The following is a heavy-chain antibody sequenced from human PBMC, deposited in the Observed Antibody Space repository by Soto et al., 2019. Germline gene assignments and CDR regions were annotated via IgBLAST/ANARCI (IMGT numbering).Heavy chain of an antibody. V-gene: IGHV3-74*01. CDR1: GFTFSSYW. J-gene: IGHJ4*02. CDR3: AKEGGLSGSYYISSSYYFDY. D-gene: IGHD1-26*01. CDR2: IKTDGSDT. Sequence: GGSLRLSCAASGFTFSSYWMHWVRQAPGQGLVWVSGIKTDGSDTRYADSVKGRFTISRDNAENILYLQMNSLRAEDTSVYYCAKEGGLSGSYYISSSYYFDYWGQGTLVTVSS.